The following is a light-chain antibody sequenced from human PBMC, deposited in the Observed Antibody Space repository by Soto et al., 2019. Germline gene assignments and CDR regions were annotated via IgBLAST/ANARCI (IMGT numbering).Light chain of an antibody. J-gene: IGKJ5*01. CDR1: QGISNF. Sequence: IQLTLSPSSLSASVGDRVTITCRASQGISNFLAWYKQKPGKAPNLLIYGASTLQSGVPSRFSGSGSGTESTLTISSLQPEDFATYYCQQLNSYPHFGQGTRLEIK. CDR2: GAS. CDR3: QQLNSYPH. V-gene: IGKV1-9*01.